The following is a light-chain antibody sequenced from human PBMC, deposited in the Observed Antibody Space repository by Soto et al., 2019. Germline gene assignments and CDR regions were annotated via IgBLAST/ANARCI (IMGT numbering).Light chain of an antibody. V-gene: IGLV2-14*01. Sequence: QSALTQPASVSGSPGQSITISCIGTSSDVGGYNYVSWYQQYPGKAPKLMIYEVSNRPSGVSNRFSGSKSGNTASLTISGLQAEDEADYYCTSYIRSSTLDYVFGTGTKVTVL. CDR3: TSYIRSSTLDYV. CDR2: EVS. CDR1: SSDVGGYNY. J-gene: IGLJ1*01.